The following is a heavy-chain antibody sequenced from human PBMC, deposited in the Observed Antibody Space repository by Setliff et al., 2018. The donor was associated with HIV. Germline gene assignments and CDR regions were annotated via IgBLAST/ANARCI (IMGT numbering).Heavy chain of an antibody. J-gene: IGHJ4*02. V-gene: IGHV4-34*01. CDR1: GGSLSGYY. CDR2: FNHGRST. D-gene: IGHD2-21*02. CDR3: ARGEFYCGTDCYWSSFDY. Sequence: SETLSLTCAVYGGSLSGYYWSWIRQPPGKGLEWIGEFNHGRSTNNNPSLKSRVTISGDTTKNQFSLKLTSVTAADTAVYYCARGEFYCGTDCYWSSFDYWGQGILVTVSS.